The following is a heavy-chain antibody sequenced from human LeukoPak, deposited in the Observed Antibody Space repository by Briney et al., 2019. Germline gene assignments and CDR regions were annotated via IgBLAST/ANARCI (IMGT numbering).Heavy chain of an antibody. CDR1: GGSIGSYY. CDR3: ARKDNSGYYFVDY. Sequence: PSETLSLTXTVSGGSIGSYYWSWIRQAPGKGLEWIGSIYYGGSTYYNPSLKSRLTISVDTSKNQFSLKLSSVTAADTAVYYCARKDNSGYYFVDYWGRGTLVTVSS. D-gene: IGHD3-22*01. V-gene: IGHV4-59*05. CDR2: IYYGGST. J-gene: IGHJ4*02.